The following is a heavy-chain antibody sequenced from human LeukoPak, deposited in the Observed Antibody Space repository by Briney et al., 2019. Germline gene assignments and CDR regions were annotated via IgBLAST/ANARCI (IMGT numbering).Heavy chain of an antibody. J-gene: IGHJ4*02. CDR2: ISSTSSSI. D-gene: IGHD3-22*01. CDR1: GFXFSTYS. Sequence: GGSLRLSCAASGFXFSTYSINWVRQAPGKGREWVSSISSTSSSIYYADSVKGRFTISRDNAKNSLYLQMNSLRAEDTAVYYCARDAVTQPRSDISGYYPPYHFDYWGQGTLVTVSS. CDR3: ARDAVTQPRSDISGYYPPYHFDY. V-gene: IGHV3-21*01.